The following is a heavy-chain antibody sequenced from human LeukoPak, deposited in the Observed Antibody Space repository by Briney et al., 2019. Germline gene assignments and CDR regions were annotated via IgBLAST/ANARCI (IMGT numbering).Heavy chain of an antibody. V-gene: IGHV3-30-3*01. CDR1: GFTFSSYA. Sequence: GGSPRLSCAASGFTFSSYAMHWVRQAPGKGLEWVAVISYDGSNKYYADSVKGRFTISRDNSKNTLYLQMNSLRAEDTAVYYCARFSRRGYSGYDPIDWGQGTLVTVSS. CDR3: ARFSRRGYSGYDPID. J-gene: IGHJ4*02. CDR2: ISYDGSNK. D-gene: IGHD5-12*01.